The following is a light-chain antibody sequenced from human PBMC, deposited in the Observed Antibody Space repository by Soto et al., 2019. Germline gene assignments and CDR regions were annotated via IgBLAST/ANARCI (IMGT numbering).Light chain of an antibody. CDR3: QQYGTSPWT. J-gene: IGKJ1*01. Sequence: EIVLTQSPGTLSLFPGERATLSCRATQSVNSDYLAWYQKKPGQAPRLLIYIASSRATGIPDRFSGSGSGTDFTLTISILEPEDFAVYYCQQYGTSPWTFGQGTKVEIK. CDR2: IAS. CDR1: QSVNSDY. V-gene: IGKV3-20*01.